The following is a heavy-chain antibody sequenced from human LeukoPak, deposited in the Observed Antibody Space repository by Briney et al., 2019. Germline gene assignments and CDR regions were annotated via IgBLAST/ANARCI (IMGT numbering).Heavy chain of an antibody. CDR1: GYTFTSYG. J-gene: IGHJ4*02. V-gene: IGHV1-18*01. CDR3: VKGPVTYYYDSSGYYDPPFDY. Sequence: ASVKVSCKASGYTFTSYGISWVQQAPGQGLEWMGWISAYNGNTNYAQKLQGRVTMTTDTSTSTAYMELRRLRSDDTAVYYCVKGPVTYYYDSSGYYDPPFDYWGQGTLVTVSS. CDR2: ISAYNGNT. D-gene: IGHD3-22*01.